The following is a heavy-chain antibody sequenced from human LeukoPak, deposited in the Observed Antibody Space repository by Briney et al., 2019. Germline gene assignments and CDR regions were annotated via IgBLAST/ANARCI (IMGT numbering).Heavy chain of an antibody. D-gene: IGHD2-15*01. Sequence: GGSLRLSCAASGFTFSSYEMNWVRQAPGKGLEWVSYISNTGTTTYYADSVRGRFTISRDNTKDSLSLQMNSLRADDTAVYYCARRMRSCSGGTCYSSFDYWGQGTLVTVSS. V-gene: IGHV3-48*03. CDR1: GFTFSSYE. J-gene: IGHJ4*02. CDR2: ISNTGTTT. CDR3: ARRMRSCSGGTCYSSFDY.